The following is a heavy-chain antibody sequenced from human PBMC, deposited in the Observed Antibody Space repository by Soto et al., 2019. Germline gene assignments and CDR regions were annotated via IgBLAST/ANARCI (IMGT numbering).Heavy chain of an antibody. CDR3: ARNSLDYGDYPYNWFDT. D-gene: IGHD4-17*01. V-gene: IGHV3-30-3*01. J-gene: IGHJ5*02. Sequence: QVQLVESGGGVVQPGRSLRLSCAASGFTFSRYAMHWVRQAPGKGLEWVAVISYDGSNRYYADSVKGRFTISRDNSKNTLYLQMSSLRAEDTAVYYCARNSLDYGDYPYNWFDTWGQGTLVTVSS. CDR1: GFTFSRYA. CDR2: ISYDGSNR.